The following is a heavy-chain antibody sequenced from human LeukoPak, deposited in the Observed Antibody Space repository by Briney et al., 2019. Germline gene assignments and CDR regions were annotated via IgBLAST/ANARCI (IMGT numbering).Heavy chain of an antibody. CDR3: ARGPLSGNPYWYFDL. J-gene: IGHJ2*01. Sequence: GGSLRLSCAASGFTLRSYTMNWVRQAPGKGLEWVSSIGISSNKIYYADSVKGRFIISRDNAKNSVYLQMNSLRAEDTAVYYCARGPLSGNPYWYFDLWGRGTLVTVSS. CDR2: IGISSNKI. D-gene: IGHD2-15*01. CDR1: GFTLRSYT. V-gene: IGHV3-21*01.